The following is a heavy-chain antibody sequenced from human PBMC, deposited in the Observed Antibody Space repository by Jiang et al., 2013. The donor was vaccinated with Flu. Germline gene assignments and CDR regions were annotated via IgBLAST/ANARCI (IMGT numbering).Heavy chain of an antibody. Sequence: VQLVESGGGLVQPGGSLRLSCAASGFSFTTYWMHWVRQAPGKGLVWVSRIKSDESGTLYADSVKGRFTISRDKAKNTVYLQMNSLRVEDTAVYYCASRGGFDFWGRLDYWGQGTMVTVSS. CDR1: GFSFTTYW. CDR2: IKSDESGT. D-gene: IGHD3-3*01. J-gene: IGHJ4*02. CDR3: ASRGGFDFWGRLDY. V-gene: IGHV3-74*03.